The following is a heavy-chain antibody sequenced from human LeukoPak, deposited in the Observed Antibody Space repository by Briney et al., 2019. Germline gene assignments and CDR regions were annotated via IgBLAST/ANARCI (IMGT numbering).Heavy chain of an antibody. Sequence: PGGPLRLSCAASGFTFSSYAMIWVRQAPGKGLEWVSVISGSGGSTYYADSVKGRFTISRDNSKNTLYLQVHSLRAEDTALYYCAKTAHSSSWYLPIYDYWGQGTLVTVSS. CDR2: ISGSGGST. CDR1: GFTFSSYA. CDR3: AKTAHSSSWYLPIYDY. V-gene: IGHV3-23*01. D-gene: IGHD6-13*01. J-gene: IGHJ4*02.